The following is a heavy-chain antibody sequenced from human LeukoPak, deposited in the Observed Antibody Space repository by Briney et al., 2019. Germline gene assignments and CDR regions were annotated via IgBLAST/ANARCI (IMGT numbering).Heavy chain of an antibody. D-gene: IGHD6-19*01. J-gene: IGHJ4*02. Sequence: GGSLRLSCAASGFTFSSYEMNWVRQAPGKGLEWVSYINSVGSTIYYADSVKGRFTISRDNAKNSLYLQMNSLRAEDTAVYYCARARAFSSGGCFEYWGQGTLVTVSS. V-gene: IGHV3-48*03. CDR2: INSVGSTI. CDR3: ARARAFSSGGCFEY. CDR1: GFTFSSYE.